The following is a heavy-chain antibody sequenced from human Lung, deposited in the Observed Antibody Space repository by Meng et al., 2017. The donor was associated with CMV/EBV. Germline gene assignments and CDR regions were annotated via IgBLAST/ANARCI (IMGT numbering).Heavy chain of an antibody. Sequence: SXXVSXQPSGYTLHSYGISWVRQAPGQGLEWVGWISAYNGNTNFAEQFKGRVTMTTDTSTTTAYLELRSLRSDDPAVYYCARAGYSDAPAPVEWGQGTLVTVSS. CDR2: ISAYNGNT. J-gene: IGHJ4*02. CDR3: ARAGYSDAPAPVE. V-gene: IGHV1-18*01. D-gene: IGHD5-18*01. CDR1: GYTLHSYG.